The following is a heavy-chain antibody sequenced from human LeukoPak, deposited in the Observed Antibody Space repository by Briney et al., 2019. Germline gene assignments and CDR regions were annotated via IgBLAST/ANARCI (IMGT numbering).Heavy chain of an antibody. CDR1: GGSISSYH. V-gene: IGHV4-59*01. J-gene: IGHJ6*03. D-gene: IGHD1-26*01. CDR3: ARHGGSKMEYYYYYMDV. CDR2: IYYSGST. Sequence: SETLSLTCTVSGGSISSYHWSWIRQPPGKGLEWIGYIYYSGSTNYNPSLKSRVTISVDTSKNHFSLKLSSVTAADTAVYYCARHGGSKMEYYYYYMDVWGKGTTVTVSS.